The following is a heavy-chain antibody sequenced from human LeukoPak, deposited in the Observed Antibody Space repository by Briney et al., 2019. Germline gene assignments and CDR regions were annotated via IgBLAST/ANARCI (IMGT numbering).Heavy chain of an antibody. J-gene: IGHJ6*03. D-gene: IGHD2-2*01. V-gene: IGHV3-20*04. Sequence: GGSLRLSCAASGFTFDDYGMSWVRQAPGKGLEWVSGINWNGGSTGYADSVKGRFTISRDNAKNSLYLLMNSLRAEDTALYYCARAVPANPPYMDVWGKGTTVTVSS. CDR2: INWNGGST. CDR1: GFTFDDYG. CDR3: ARAVPANPPYMDV.